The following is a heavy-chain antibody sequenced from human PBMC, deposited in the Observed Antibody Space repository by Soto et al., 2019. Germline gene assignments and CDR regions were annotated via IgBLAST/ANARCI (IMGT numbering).Heavy chain of an antibody. CDR3: ARGQFGIYRAYHGYYYGMDV. V-gene: IGHV1-69*13. J-gene: IGHJ6*02. Sequence: GASVKVSCKASGGTFSSYAISWVRQAPGQGLEWMGGIIPIFGTANYAQKFQGRVTITADESTSTAYMELSSLRSEDTAVYYCARGQFGIYRAYHGYYYGMDVWGQGTTVIISS. D-gene: IGHD1-26*01. CDR2: IIPIFGTA. CDR1: GGTFSSYA.